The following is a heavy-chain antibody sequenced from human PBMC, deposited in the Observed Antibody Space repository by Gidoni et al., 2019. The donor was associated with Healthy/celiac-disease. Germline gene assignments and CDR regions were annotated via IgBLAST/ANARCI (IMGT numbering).Heavy chain of an antibody. CDR2: INHSGST. D-gene: IGHD2-15*01. Sequence: QAQLQQWGAGLLKPSDTLSLTCAVYGGSFSGYSWSGIRPPPGKGLEWIGEINHSGSTNYNPSRKRRVTISVDTSKNQFSLNLSSVTAADTAVYYCARGLWVVRKNYYYGMDVWGQGTTVTVSS. CDR3: ARGLWVVRKNYYYGMDV. J-gene: IGHJ6*02. V-gene: IGHV4-34*01. CDR1: GGSFSGYS.